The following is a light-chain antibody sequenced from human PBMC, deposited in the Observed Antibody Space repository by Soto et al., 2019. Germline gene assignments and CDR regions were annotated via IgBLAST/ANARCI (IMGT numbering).Light chain of an antibody. V-gene: IGKV3-20*01. CDR1: QSVSSGY. CDR3: QQYGGPPQT. Sequence: EIVLTQSPGTLSLSPGERATLYCRASQSVSSGYLAWYQQKPGQAPRLLIYAASSRAAGIPDRFSDSGSGTDFTLTISRLEPEDFAVYYCQQYGGPPQTFGQGTKVDIK. CDR2: AAS. J-gene: IGKJ1*01.